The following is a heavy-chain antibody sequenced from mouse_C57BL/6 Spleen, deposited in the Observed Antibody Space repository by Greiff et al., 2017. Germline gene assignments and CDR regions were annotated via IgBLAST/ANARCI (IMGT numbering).Heavy chain of an antibody. CDR3: ARESYGNYIRYAMDY. CDR1: GFTFSDYG. V-gene: IGHV5-17*01. Sequence: EVHLVESGGGLVKPGGSLKLSCAASGFTFSDYGMHWVRQAPEKGLEWVAYISSGSSTIYYADTVKGRFTISRDNAKNTLFLQMTSLRSEDTAMYYCARESYGNYIRYAMDYWGQGTSVTVSS. CDR2: ISSGSSTI. D-gene: IGHD2-1*01. J-gene: IGHJ4*01.